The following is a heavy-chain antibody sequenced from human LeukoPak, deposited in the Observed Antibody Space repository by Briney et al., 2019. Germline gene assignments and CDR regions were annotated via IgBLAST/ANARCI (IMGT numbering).Heavy chain of an antibody. V-gene: IGHV3-21*01. CDR2: ISSSSSYI. CDR1: GFTFSSYS. D-gene: IGHD2-21*02. CDR3: ATDRDNSDWQKRFDS. Sequence: GGSLRLSCAASGFTFSSYSMNWVRQAPGKGLEWVSSISSSSSYIYYADSVKGRFTISRDNAKNSLHLQMNSLRAEDTAVYYCATDRDNSDWQKRFDSWGQGTLVTVSS. J-gene: IGHJ4*02.